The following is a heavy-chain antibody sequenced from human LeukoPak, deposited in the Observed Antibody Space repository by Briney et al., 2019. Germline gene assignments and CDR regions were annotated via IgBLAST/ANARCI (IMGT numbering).Heavy chain of an antibody. Sequence: SETLSLTCTVSGGSISSSSNYWGWIRQPPGKELEWIGTIYYSGSTYYNPSLKSRVTISVDTSKLQFSLMLTSVTAADTAVYYCARNGSYYYYMDVWGKGTTVTVSS. CDR2: IYYSGST. J-gene: IGHJ6*03. D-gene: IGHD2-8*01. CDR3: ARNGSYYYYMDV. CDR1: GGSISSSSNY. V-gene: IGHV4-39*01.